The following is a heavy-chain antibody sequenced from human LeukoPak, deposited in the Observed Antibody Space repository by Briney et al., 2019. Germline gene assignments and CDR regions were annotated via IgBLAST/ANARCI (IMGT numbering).Heavy chain of an antibody. CDR2: ICSGGST. Sequence: PGGSLRLSCAASGFTVSSNYMSWVRQAPGKGLEWVSVICSGGSTYYADSVKGRFTISRDNSKNTLYLQMNSLRAEDTAVYYCASRRDYSNLYYFDYWGQGTLVTVSS. CDR1: GFTVSSNY. J-gene: IGHJ4*02. CDR3: ASRRDYSNLYYFDY. D-gene: IGHD4-11*01. V-gene: IGHV3-53*01.